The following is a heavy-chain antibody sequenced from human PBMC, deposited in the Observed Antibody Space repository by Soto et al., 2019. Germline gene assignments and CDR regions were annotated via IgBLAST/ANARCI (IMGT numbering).Heavy chain of an antibody. J-gene: IGHJ4*02. CDR2: IVVGSGNT. CDR1: GFPFTSSA. V-gene: IGHV1-58*01. D-gene: IGHD6-13*01. CDR3: AADPASSSPSPPAH. Sequence: VKVSSKASGFPFTSSAVQWVRQARGQRLEWIGWIVVGSGNTNYAQKFQERVTITRDMSTSTAYMELSSLRSEDTAVYYCAADPASSSPSPPAHWGQGTLVTVSS.